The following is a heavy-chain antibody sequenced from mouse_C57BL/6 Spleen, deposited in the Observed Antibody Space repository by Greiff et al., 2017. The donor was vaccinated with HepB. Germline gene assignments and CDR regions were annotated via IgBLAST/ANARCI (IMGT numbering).Heavy chain of an antibody. J-gene: IGHJ3*01. CDR3: ASPDWFAC. CDR1: GFTFSSYT. V-gene: IGHV5-9*01. CDR2: ISGGGGNT. Sequence: EVQLVESGGGLVKPGGSLKLSCAASGFTFSSYTMSWVRQTPEKRLEWVATISGGGGNTYYPDSVKGGFTISRDNAKNTLYLQMSSLRSEDTALYYCASPDWFACWGQGTLVTVSA.